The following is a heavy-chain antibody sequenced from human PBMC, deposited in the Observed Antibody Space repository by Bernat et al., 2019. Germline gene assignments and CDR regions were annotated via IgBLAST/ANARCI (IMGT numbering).Heavy chain of an antibody. D-gene: IGHD5-18*01. CDR1: GFSCSSYW. CDR3: VGPIVSSYGRFYPDY. J-gene: IGHJ4*02. CDR2: IKQDGSEK. Sequence: EVQLVESRGDVVQPGGSLRPSCAASGFSCSSYWMSWVRQAPGKGLEWVANIKQDGSEKSSVDSVKGRFTISRATAKNSLFLQMNSLRAEDTAVYYCVGPIVSSYGRFYPDYWGQGTLVTVSS. V-gene: IGHV3-7*02.